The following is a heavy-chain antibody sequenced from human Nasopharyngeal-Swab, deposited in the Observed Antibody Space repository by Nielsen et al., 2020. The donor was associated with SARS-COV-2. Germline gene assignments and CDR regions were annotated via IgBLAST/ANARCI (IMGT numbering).Heavy chain of an antibody. CDR3: ARDLRPTVTAFGH. CDR1: GFSFDSYF. CDR2: ISDRSTYI. D-gene: IGHD4-17*01. V-gene: IGHV3-21*06. Sequence: GGSLRLSCEASGFSFDSYFMNWVRQAPGKGPERVSSISDRSTYIYYADSVKGRFTISRDNAKNLLFLHMNDLRAEDTAIYYCARDLRPTVTAFGHWGQGTLVTVSS. J-gene: IGHJ5*02.